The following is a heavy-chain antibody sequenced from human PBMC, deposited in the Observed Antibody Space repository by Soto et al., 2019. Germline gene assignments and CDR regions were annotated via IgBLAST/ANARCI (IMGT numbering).Heavy chain of an antibody. CDR2: ISSNGIGT. J-gene: IGHJ6*03. CDR1: GFTFSSDA. D-gene: IGHD6-6*01. CDR3: ARRARADYYYMDV. V-gene: IGHV3-64*01. Sequence: EVQLVESGGGLAQPGGSLRRSCAASGFTFSSDAMDWVRQAPGKGLEYVSGISSNGIGTYYASSVKGRFTISRDNSRDTLYLQMDSLRPEDMAVYYCARRARADYYYMDVWGKGTTVTVS.